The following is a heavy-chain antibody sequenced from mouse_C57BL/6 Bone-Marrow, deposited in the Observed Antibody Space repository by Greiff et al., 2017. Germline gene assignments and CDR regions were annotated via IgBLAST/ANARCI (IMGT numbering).Heavy chain of an antibody. Sequence: QVQLQQSDAELVKPGASVKISCKVSGYTFTDHTIHWMKQRPEQGLEWIGYIYPRDGSTMYNEKFKGTATLTADKSSSTAYMQLNSLTSEETAVYFGARRRDRRHRLRYAYWGQGTLVTVSA. D-gene: IGHD3-2*02. CDR3: ARRRDRRHRLRYAY. CDR1: GYTFTDHT. V-gene: IGHV1-78*01. CDR2: IYPRDGST. J-gene: IGHJ3*01.